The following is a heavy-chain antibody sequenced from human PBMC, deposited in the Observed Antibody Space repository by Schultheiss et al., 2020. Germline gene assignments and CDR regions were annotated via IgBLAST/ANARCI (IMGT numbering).Heavy chain of an antibody. CDR1: GGSISSGGYY. V-gene: IGHV4-31*03. CDR3: ARETVTTSPDV. J-gene: IGHJ6*02. D-gene: IGHD4-17*01. CDR2: IYYSGST. Sequence: LRLSCTVSGGSISSGGYYWSWIRQHPGKGLEWIGYIYYSGSTYYNPSLKSRVTISVDTSKNQFSLKLSSVTAADTAVYYCARETVTTSPDVWGQGTTVTVSS.